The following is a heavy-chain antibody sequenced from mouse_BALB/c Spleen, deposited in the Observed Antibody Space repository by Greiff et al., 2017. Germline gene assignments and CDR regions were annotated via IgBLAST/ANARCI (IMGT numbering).Heavy chain of an antibody. Sequence: VKLVESGPGLVAPSQSLSITCTVSGFSLTSYGVHWVRQPPGKGLEWLGVIWAGGSTNYNSALMSRLSISKDNSKSQVFLKMNSLQTDDTAMYYCARDQGAILRWAYWGQGTLVTVSA. CDR3: ARDQGAILRWAY. V-gene: IGHV2-9*02. CDR2: IWAGGST. CDR1: GFSLTSYG. D-gene: IGHD1-1*01. J-gene: IGHJ3*01.